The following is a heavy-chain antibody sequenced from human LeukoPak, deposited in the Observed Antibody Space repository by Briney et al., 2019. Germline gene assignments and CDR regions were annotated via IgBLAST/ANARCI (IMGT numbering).Heavy chain of an antibody. CDR3: AKDQGYSSGWYHDAFDI. CDR2: ISGSGGST. D-gene: IGHD6-19*01. V-gene: IGHV3-23*01. Sequence: PGGPLRLSCAASGFTFSSYAMSWVRQAPGKGLEWVSAISGSGGSTYYADSVKGRFTISRDNSKNTLYLQMNSLRAEDTAVYYCAKDQGYSSGWYHDAFDIWGQGTMVTVSS. J-gene: IGHJ3*02. CDR1: GFTFSSYA.